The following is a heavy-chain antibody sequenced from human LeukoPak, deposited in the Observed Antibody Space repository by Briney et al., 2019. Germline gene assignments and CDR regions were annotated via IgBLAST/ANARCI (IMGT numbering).Heavy chain of an antibody. CDR2: ISHDGTNK. Sequence: QPGRSLRLSCAASGFAFSRYGMHWVRQAPGKGLEGVALISHDGTNKNHADSVKGRFTISRDNSNNTLYLQMSSLRPDDTAVYYCARGPGALDYWGQGTLVTVSS. CDR3: ARGPGALDY. J-gene: IGHJ4*02. V-gene: IGHV3-30*03. CDR1: GFAFSRYG. D-gene: IGHD2-2*01.